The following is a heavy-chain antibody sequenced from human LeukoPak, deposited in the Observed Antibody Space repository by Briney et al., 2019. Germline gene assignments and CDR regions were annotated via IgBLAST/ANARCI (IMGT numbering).Heavy chain of an antibody. CDR2: INSDGGTT. CDR3: AKAGYINYYAYYYMDV. V-gene: IGHV3-74*01. CDR1: RFTFSNYW. Sequence: PGGSLRLSCAASRFTFSNYWVYWVRQAPGEGLVWVSRINSDGGTTTYADSVKGRFTISRDNSKSTLYLQMNSLRAGDTALYYCAKAGYINYYAYYYMDVWGKGTTVTVSS. J-gene: IGHJ6*03. D-gene: IGHD3-9*01.